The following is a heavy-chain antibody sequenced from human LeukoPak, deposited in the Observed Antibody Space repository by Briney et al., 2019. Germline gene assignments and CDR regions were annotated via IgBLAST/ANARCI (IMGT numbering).Heavy chain of an antibody. CDR2: IYYSGST. J-gene: IGHJ6*03. Sequence: SETLSLTCTVSGGSISSYYWSWIRQPPGKGLEWIGYIYYSGSTNYNPSLKSRVTISVDTSKNQFSLKLSSVTAADTAVYYCARDERITMVRGAMRSYYYYYMDVWGKGTTVTISS. V-gene: IGHV4-59*01. CDR3: ARDERITMVRGAMRSYYYYYMDV. D-gene: IGHD3-10*01. CDR1: GGSISSYY.